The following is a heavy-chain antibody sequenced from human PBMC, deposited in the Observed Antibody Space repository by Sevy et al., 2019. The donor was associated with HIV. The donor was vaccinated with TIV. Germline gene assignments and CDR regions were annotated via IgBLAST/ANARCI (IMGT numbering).Heavy chain of an antibody. CDR2: IFSSGSS. CDR3: ARAEGDGYNCGYFDP. D-gene: IGHD5-12*01. V-gene: IGHV4-61*02. Sequence: SETLSLTCTVSGGSIRSGRYYWTWIRQPAGKGLEWIGRIFSSGSSNYSPSLRSRVSMSIDTSRKQFSLRLSSVTAADTAVYYCARAEGDGYNCGYFDPWGPGILVTVSS. CDR1: GGSIRSGRYY. J-gene: IGHJ5*02.